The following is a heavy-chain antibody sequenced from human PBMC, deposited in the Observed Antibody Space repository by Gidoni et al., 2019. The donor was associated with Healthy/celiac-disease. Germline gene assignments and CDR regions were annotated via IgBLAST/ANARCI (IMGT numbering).Heavy chain of an antibody. CDR1: GGSICSSNW. CDR3: ARFWAVAGTFDY. D-gene: IGHD6-19*01. J-gene: IGHJ4*02. Sequence: QVQLQESGPGLVKPSGTLSLTCAVSGGSICSSNWWSWVRQPPGKGLEWIGEFYHCGSTNYNPSLRSRVTISVDKSKNQFSLKLSSVTAADTAVYYCARFWAVAGTFDYWGQGTLVTVSS. V-gene: IGHV4-4*02. CDR2: FYHCGST.